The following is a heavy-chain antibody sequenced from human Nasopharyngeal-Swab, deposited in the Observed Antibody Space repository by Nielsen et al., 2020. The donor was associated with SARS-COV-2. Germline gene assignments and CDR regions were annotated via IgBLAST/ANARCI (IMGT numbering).Heavy chain of an antibody. CDR3: ASSYYPGSGTSYGMDV. CDR2: LYSCGTA. J-gene: IGHJ6*02. CDR1: EFSVSSNY. D-gene: IGHD3-10*01. V-gene: IGHV3-66*01. Sequence: GGSLRLSCAASEFSVSSNYMNWVRQAPGKGLEWVSVLYSCGTAYYADSVKGRFTTSRDNSKNMLYLQMNSLRAEDTAVYYCASSYYPGSGTSYGMDVWGHGTTVTVSS.